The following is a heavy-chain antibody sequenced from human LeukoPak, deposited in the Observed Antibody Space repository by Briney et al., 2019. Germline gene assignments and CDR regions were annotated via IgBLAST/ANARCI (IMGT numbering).Heavy chain of an antibody. CDR3: ARQLGRYYWFDP. CDR2: IYYSGST. Sequence: PSETLSLTCTVSGGSISSSSYYWGWIRQPPGKELEWIGYIYYSGSTNYNPSLKSRVTISVDTSKNQFSLKLSSVTAAGTAVYYCARQLGRYYWFDPWGQGTLVTVSS. J-gene: IGHJ5*02. CDR1: GGSISSSSYY. V-gene: IGHV4-61*05. D-gene: IGHD1-26*01.